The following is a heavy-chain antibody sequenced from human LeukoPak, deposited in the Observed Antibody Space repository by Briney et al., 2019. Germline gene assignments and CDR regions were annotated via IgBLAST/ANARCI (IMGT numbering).Heavy chain of an antibody. CDR3: VKDTRGSGRPKSDS. Sequence: PGGSLRLSCAASGFRFYEYAMYWVRQSPGKGLEGVALITWKSGYIGYVDSVRGRLTIYRDNAKNFLYLEMNSLRDEDTALYYCVKDTRGSGRPKSDSWGQGTLVTVSS. CDR1: GFRFYEYA. J-gene: IGHJ4*02. D-gene: IGHD3-10*01. CDR2: ITWKSGYI. V-gene: IGHV3-9*01.